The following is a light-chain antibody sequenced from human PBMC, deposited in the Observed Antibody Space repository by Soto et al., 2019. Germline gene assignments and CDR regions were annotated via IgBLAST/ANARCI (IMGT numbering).Light chain of an antibody. CDR1: SSDVGGYNY. V-gene: IGLV2-14*01. CDR2: DVS. J-gene: IGLJ2*01. Sequence: QSALTQPASVSGSPGQSITISCTGTSSDVGGYNYVSWYQQHPGKAPKLMIYDVSNRPPGVSNRFSGSKSGNTASLTISGLQAEDEADYYCSSYTRSSTLYVVFGGGTKLTVL. CDR3: SSYTRSSTLYVV.